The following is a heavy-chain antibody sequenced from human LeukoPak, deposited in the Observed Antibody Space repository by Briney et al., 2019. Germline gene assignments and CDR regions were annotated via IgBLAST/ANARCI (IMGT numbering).Heavy chain of an antibody. D-gene: IGHD2-2*01. V-gene: IGHV3-74*01. CDR3: ARDGYRRPCSTTCCLPHGMDF. Sequence: PGGSLSLSCAACGFTFSTYPMSWVRDVPGKGLAWVSRVNSDGNSGIKADSVKGRFTISRDNAKNRLYLHMNSLRGEERAVYYCARDGYRRPCSTTCCLPHGMDFCAPRTTVTVSS. J-gene: IGHJ6*02. CDR1: GFTFSTYP. CDR2: VNSDGNSG.